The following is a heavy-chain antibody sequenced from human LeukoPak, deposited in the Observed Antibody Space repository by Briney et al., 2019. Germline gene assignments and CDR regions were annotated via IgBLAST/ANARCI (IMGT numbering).Heavy chain of an antibody. D-gene: IGHD2-15*01. Sequence: SETLPLTCAVYGGSFSGYYWSWIRQPPGKGLEWIGEINHSGSTNYNPSLKSRVTISVNTSKNQFSLKLSSVTAADTAVYYCARLPRVDYYYYYMDVWGKGTTVTVSS. CDR2: INHSGST. CDR1: GGSFSGYY. CDR3: ARLPRVDYYYYYMDV. J-gene: IGHJ6*03. V-gene: IGHV4-34*01.